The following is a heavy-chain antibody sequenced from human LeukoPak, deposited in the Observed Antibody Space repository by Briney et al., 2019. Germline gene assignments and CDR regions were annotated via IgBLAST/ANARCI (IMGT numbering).Heavy chain of an antibody. CDR2: ISRSSRHL. Sequence: GGSLRLSXAASGFTFSDYSMNWVRQAPGKGLEWVSSISRSSRHLYYGGSVKGRFSISRDDAKNSLHLQMNSLRAEDTAVYYCVRDLMAMGATTAYLHQWGQGTLVTVSS. V-gene: IGHV3-21*01. CDR3: VRDLMAMGATTAYLHQ. D-gene: IGHD1-26*01. CDR1: GFTFSDYS. J-gene: IGHJ1*01.